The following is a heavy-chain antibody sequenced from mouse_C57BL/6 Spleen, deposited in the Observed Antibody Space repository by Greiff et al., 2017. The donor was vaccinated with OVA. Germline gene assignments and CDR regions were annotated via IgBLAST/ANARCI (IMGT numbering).Heavy chain of an antibody. J-gene: IGHJ4*01. CDR3: ARITTVVDPYYYAMDY. CDR2: IDPSDSYT. D-gene: IGHD1-1*01. Sequence: VQLQQPGAELVKPGASVKLSCKASGYTFTSYWMQWVKQRPGQGLEWIGEIDPSDSYTNYNQKFKGKATLTVDTSSSTAYMQLSSLTSEDSAVYYCARITTVVDPYYYAMDYWGQGTSVTVSS. V-gene: IGHV1-50*01. CDR1: GYTFTSYW.